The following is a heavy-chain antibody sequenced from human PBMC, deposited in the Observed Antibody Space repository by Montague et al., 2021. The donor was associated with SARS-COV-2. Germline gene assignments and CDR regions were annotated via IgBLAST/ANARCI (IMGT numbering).Heavy chain of an antibody. J-gene: IGHJ4*02. CDR3: VRGGTMTVVVFDY. Sequence: SETLSLTCTVYGDSISNSNWWTWVRQSPGRGLEWIGEIFRSGDGNYNPSLESRVTMSVDMSRNQFSLSLSNVTAADTAIYYCVRGGTMTVVVFDYWGQGTLVTVSS. D-gene: IGHD3-22*01. V-gene: IGHV4-4*02. CDR1: GDSISNSNW. CDR2: IFRSGDG.